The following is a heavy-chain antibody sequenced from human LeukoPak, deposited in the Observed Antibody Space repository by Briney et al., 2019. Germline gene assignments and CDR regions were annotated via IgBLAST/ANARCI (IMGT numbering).Heavy chain of an antibody. CDR1: GFTLSASG. CDR3: TTHAYCGGDCYSN. D-gene: IGHD2-21*02. CDR2: IAGKANNYAT. Sequence: GGSLKLSCAASGFTLSASGVHWVRQASGKGLEWVGRIAGKANNYATLYAASVKGRFTISRDDSQNTAYLQMTSLKTEDTAVYYCTTHAYCGGDCYSNWGQGTLVTVSS. V-gene: IGHV3-73*01. J-gene: IGHJ4*02.